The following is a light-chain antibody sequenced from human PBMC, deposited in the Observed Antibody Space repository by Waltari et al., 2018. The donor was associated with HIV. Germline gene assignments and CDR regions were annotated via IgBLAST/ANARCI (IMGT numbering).Light chain of an antibody. Sequence: EIVLTQSPGTLSLSPGERATLSCRASQSVSSNYFAWYQQKPGQAPRVLIYGATSRATGVPDRFSGSGSGTDFTLSIRRLEPEDLAVYYCQQYGRSSITFGQGTRLEIK. V-gene: IGKV3-20*01. CDR1: QSVSSNY. CDR2: GAT. CDR3: QQYGRSSIT. J-gene: IGKJ5*01.